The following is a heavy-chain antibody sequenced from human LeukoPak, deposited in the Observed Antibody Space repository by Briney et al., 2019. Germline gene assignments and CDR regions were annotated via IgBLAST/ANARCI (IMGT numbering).Heavy chain of an antibody. V-gene: IGHV3-30-3*01. D-gene: IGHD4-17*01. J-gene: IGHJ6*04. Sequence: PGRSLRLSCAASGFTFSNYAMHWVRQAPGKGLEWVAVISYDGSNKYYADSVKGRFTISRDNSKNTLYLQMNSLRDEDTAVYYCARPYGDYGTYHYYGMDVWGKGTTVTVSS. CDR2: ISYDGSNK. CDR1: GFTFSNYA. CDR3: ARPYGDYGTYHYYGMDV.